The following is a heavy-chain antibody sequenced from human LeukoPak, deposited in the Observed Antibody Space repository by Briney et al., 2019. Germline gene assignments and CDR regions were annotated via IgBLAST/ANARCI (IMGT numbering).Heavy chain of an antibody. CDR3: AKSPQIVVATRWFDP. J-gene: IGHJ5*02. D-gene: IGHD5-12*01. CDR2: ISDSGGYT. V-gene: IGHV3-23*01. CDR1: GLTFRTYA. Sequence: GGSLRLSCAASGLTFRTYAMSWVRQAPGKGLEWVSSISDSGGYTFYADSVKGRFTISRDNSKNTLYLQMNSLRAEDTAVYYCAKSPQIVVATRWFDPWGQGTLVTVSS.